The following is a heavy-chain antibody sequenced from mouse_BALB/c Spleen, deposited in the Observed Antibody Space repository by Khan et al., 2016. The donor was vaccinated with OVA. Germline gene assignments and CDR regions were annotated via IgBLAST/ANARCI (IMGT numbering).Heavy chain of an antibody. Sequence: VQLQQSGAELARPGASVKMSCKASGYTFTSYTIHWIKKRPGQGLEWIGYINPSNGYTNYNQKFKDKATLTTDKSSTTVYLQLSSLTSEDSAVXNCVRDGAYHRTDGWFAYWGQGTLVTVSA. D-gene: IGHD2-14*01. J-gene: IGHJ3*01. V-gene: IGHV1-4*01. CDR1: GYTFTSYT. CDR3: VRDGAYHRTDGWFAY. CDR2: INPSNGYT.